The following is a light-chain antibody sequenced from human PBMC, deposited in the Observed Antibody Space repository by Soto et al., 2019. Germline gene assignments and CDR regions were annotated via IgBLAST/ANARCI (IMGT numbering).Light chain of an antibody. Sequence: DIQMTQSPSTLSASVGDRVTITCRASQSISSWLAWYQQKPGKAPKVLIYKASSLESGVPSRFSGSGSGTEFTLTISSLQPDDFATYYCQHYSNYFWTFGQGTKVEIK. J-gene: IGKJ1*01. V-gene: IGKV1-5*03. CDR1: QSISSW. CDR2: KAS. CDR3: QHYSNYFWT.